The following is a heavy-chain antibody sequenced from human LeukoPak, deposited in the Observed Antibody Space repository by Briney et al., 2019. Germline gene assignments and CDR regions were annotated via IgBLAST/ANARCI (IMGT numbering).Heavy chain of an antibody. CDR1: GYTFTSYD. CDR3: ARGRSRSSNFDY. D-gene: IGHD6-6*01. J-gene: IGHJ4*02. Sequence: ASVEVSCKASGYTFTSYDINWVRQATGQGLEWMGWMNPNSGNTGYAQKFQGRVTMTRNTSISTAYMELSSLRSEDTAVYYCARGRSRSSNFDYWGQGTLVTVSS. V-gene: IGHV1-8*01. CDR2: MNPNSGNT.